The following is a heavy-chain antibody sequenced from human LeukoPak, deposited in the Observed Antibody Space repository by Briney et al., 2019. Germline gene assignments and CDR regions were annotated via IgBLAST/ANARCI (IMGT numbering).Heavy chain of an antibody. J-gene: IGHJ4*02. V-gene: IGHV4-59*12. D-gene: IGHD2-15*01. CDR2: IYYSGST. Sequence: SETLSLTCTVSGGSISSYYWSWIRQPPGKGLEWIGYIYYSGSTNYNPSLKSRVTISVDTSKNQFSLKLSSVTAADTAVYYCARGLSAIVYWGQGTLVTVSS. CDR1: GGSISSYY. CDR3: ARGLSAIVY.